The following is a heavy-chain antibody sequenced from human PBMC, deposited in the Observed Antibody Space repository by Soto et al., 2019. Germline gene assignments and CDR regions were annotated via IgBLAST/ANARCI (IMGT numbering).Heavy chain of an antibody. Sequence: PGESLKISCKGSGYSFTSYWIGWVRQMPGKGLEWMGIIYPGDSDTRYSPSFQGQVTISADKSISTAYLQWSSLKASDTAMYYCARQVRYPWGAPYYYYGMDFWGQGTTVTVSS. V-gene: IGHV5-51*01. CDR2: IYPGDSDT. D-gene: IGHD3-9*01. CDR1: GYSFTSYW. CDR3: ARQVRYPWGAPYYYYGMDF. J-gene: IGHJ6*02.